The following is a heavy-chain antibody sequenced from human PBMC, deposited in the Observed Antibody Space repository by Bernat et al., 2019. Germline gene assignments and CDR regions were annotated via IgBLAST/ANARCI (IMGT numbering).Heavy chain of an antibody. CDR1: GGSVSSKTAA. CDR3: ARWDELGMKAVDI. J-gene: IGHJ3*02. Sequence: QVQLQQSGPGLVKPSQTLSLTCAISGGSVSSKTAAWNWIRQSPSRGLEWLGRTYYRSKWSNNYAMSVKSRITINADTSKNQFSLQLNSVTPEDTAVYYCARWDELGMKAVDIWGQGTRVSVSS. D-gene: IGHD7-27*01. V-gene: IGHV6-1*01. CDR2: TYYRSKWSN.